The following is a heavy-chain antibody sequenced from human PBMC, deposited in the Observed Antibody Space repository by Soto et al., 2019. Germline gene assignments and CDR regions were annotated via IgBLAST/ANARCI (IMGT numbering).Heavy chain of an antibody. CDR3: TRENAAAASPTLDY. CDR2: ISVSNGYT. V-gene: IGHV1-18*01. Sequence: ASVKVSCKASGGTFSSYAISWVRQAPGQGLEWMGWISVSNGYTNYAQNLQGRVTMTADTSTNVAYMELRSLRSDDTAVYYCTRENAAAASPTLDYWGHGTLVTVSS. J-gene: IGHJ4*01. D-gene: IGHD6-13*01. CDR1: GGTFSSYA.